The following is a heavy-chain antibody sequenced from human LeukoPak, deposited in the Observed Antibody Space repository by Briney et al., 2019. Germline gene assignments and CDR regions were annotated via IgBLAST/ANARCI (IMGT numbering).Heavy chain of an antibody. CDR3: ARGGGFDY. J-gene: IGHJ4*02. CDR2: IKQDGSEK. CDR1: GLTFSNYW. Sequence: GGSLRLSCAASGLTFSNYWMDWVRQAPGKGLEWVANIKQDGSEKNYVDSVKGRFIISRDNAKNSLYLQMNSLRAEDTAVYYCARGGGFDYWGQGTLVTVSS. V-gene: IGHV3-7*01. D-gene: IGHD2-15*01.